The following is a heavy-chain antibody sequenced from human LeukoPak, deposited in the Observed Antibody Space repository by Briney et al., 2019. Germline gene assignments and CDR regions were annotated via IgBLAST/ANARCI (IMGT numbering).Heavy chain of an antibody. J-gene: IGHJ5*02. CDR3: ARTHRPAAIGGGNWFDP. CDR1: GYPFTTYE. D-gene: IGHD2-2*02. V-gene: IGHV1-8*01. Sequence: GASVKVSCKTSGYPFTTYEINWVRQAAGQGLEWMGWVHPNSGNTGYAQKFQGRVTMTRNTSISTAYMELSSLRSEDTAVYYCARTHRPAAIGGGNWFDPWGQGSQVTVSS. CDR2: VHPNSGNT.